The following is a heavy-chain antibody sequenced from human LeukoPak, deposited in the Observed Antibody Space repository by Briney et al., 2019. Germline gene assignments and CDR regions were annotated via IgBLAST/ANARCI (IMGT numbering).Heavy chain of an antibody. CDR1: GYTFTGYY. Sequence: APVKVSCKASGYTFTGYYMHWVRQAPGQGLEWMGWINPNSGGTNYAQKFQGRVTMTRDTSISTAYMELSRLRSDDTAVYYCARDHSGSTEFDYWGQGTLVTVSS. D-gene: IGHD3-10*01. CDR2: INPNSGGT. V-gene: IGHV1-2*02. J-gene: IGHJ4*02. CDR3: ARDHSGSTEFDY.